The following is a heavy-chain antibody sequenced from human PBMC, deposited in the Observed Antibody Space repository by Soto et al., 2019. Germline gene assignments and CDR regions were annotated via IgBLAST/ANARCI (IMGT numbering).Heavy chain of an antibody. CDR3: ARAIKWEPLGNFDI. D-gene: IGHD1-26*01. CDR2: IWYDGSNK. V-gene: IGHV3-33*01. Sequence: GGSLRLSCAASGFTFSSYGMHWVRQAPGKGLEWVAVIWYDGSNKYYADSVKGRFTISRDNSKNTLYLQMNSLRAEDTAVYYCARAIKWEPLGNFDIWGQGTMVTVSS. J-gene: IGHJ3*02. CDR1: GFTFSSYG.